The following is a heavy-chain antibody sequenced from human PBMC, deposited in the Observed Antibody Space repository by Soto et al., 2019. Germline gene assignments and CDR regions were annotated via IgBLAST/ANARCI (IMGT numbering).Heavy chain of an antibody. CDR1: GDSVSSNSAA. J-gene: IGHJ5*02. CDR2: TYYRSKWYN. V-gene: IGHV6-1*01. CDR3: ARGEDSSGWYTWVGFDP. Sequence: SQTLSLTCAISGDSVSSNSAAWNWIRQSPSRGLEWLGRTYYRSKWYNDYAVSVKSRITINPDTSKNQLSLQLNSFTPEDTAVYYCARGEDSSGWYTWVGFDPWGQGTLVTVSS. D-gene: IGHD6-19*01.